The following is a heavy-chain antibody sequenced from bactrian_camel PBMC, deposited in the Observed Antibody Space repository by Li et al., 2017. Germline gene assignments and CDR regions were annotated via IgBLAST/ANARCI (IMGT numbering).Heavy chain of an antibody. Sequence: HVLLVESGGGSVQAGGSLKLSCVVSGYKSYYMAWFRQAPGNEREGVASIGSDGTITYADSVKGRFTVSKDNEKNILYLQMDNLKPEDSATYRCAASWDVTAIEALGNIASPEFGYWGEGTQVTVSS. CDR1: GYKSYY. V-gene: IGHV3S63*01. CDR3: AASWDVTAIEALGNIASPEFGY. D-gene: IGHD3*01. J-gene: IGHJ6*01. CDR2: IGSDGTI.